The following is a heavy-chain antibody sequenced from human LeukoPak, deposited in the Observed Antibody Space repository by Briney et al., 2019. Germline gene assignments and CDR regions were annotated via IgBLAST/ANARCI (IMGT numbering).Heavy chain of an antibody. CDR3: ARGLAAADNWFDP. V-gene: IGHV1-2*02. CDR1: GYTFTGYY. D-gene: IGHD6-13*01. J-gene: IGHJ5*02. Sequence: GASVKVSCKASGYTFTGYYMHWVRQAPGQGLEWMGWSNPNSGGTNYAQKFQGRVTMTRDTSISTAYMELRSLRSDDTAVYYCARGLAAADNWFDPWGQGTLVTVSS. CDR2: SNPNSGGT.